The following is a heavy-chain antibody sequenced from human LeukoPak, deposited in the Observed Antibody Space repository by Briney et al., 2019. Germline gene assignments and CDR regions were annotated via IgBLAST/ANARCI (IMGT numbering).Heavy chain of an antibody. Sequence: PSETLSLTCAVSGYSISSGYYWVWIRQPPGKGLEWIGSIYHSGSTYYNPSLKSRVTISVDTSKNQFSLKLSSVTAADTAVYYCARNGACDFDPWCQGTLVTVSS. CDR1: GYSISSGYY. V-gene: IGHV4-38-2*01. CDR2: IYHSGST. CDR3: ARNGACDFDP. J-gene: IGHJ5*02. D-gene: IGHD2-21*02.